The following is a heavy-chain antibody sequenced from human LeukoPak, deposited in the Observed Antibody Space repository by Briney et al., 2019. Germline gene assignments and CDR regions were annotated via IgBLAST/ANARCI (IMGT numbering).Heavy chain of an antibody. D-gene: IGHD3-22*01. J-gene: IGHJ4*02. CDR1: GYTFTGYY. CDR2: INPNSGGT. CDR3: ARGGYYYDSSGYYYTDY. Sequence: GASVKVSCKASGYTFTGYYVHWVRQAPGQGLEWMGWINPNSGGTNYAQKFQGRVTMTRDTSISTAYMELSRLRSDDTAVYYCARGGYYYDSSGYYYTDYWGQGTLVTVSS. V-gene: IGHV1-2*02.